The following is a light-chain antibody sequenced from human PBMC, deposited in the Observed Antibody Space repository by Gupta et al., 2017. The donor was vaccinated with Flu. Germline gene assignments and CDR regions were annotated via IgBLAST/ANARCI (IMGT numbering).Light chain of an antibody. CDR1: TGAVTSGHF. Sequence: GTVTLTCGSSTGAVTSGHFPYWFQQKPGQAPRTLIYDTNNKHSWTPARFSGSLLGGKAALTLSGAQPEDEADYYCLLSYSGPWVFGGGTKLTVL. CDR3: LLSYSGPWV. CDR2: DTN. J-gene: IGLJ3*02. V-gene: IGLV7-46*01.